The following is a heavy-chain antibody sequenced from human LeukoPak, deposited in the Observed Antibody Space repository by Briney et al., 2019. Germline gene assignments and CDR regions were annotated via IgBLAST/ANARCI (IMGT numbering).Heavy chain of an antibody. J-gene: IGHJ4*02. V-gene: IGHV1-69*06. CDR3: AKDRPLVGATSNQGVFDY. D-gene: IGHD1-26*01. CDR2: IIPIFGTT. Sequence: SVKVSCKTSGGTFSSYAITWVRQTPGQGLEWMGGIIPIFGTTNYAQKFQDRVTITADKSTSTAYMKLSSLRSEDTAVYYCAKDRPLVGATSNQGVFDYWGQGTLVTVSS. CDR1: GGTFSSYA.